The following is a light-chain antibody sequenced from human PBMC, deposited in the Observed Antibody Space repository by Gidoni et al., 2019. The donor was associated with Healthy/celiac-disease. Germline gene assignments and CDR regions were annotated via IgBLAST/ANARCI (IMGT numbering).Light chain of an antibody. CDR3: QQYTNWPPGT. CDR1: QSVSSN. CDR2: GAS. Sequence: EIVMTQPPATLSVSPGERATLSCRASQSVSSNLAWYQQKHGQAPRLLIYGASTRATGIPARFSGSGSGTKFTLTISSLQSEDFAVYYCQQYTNWPPGTFGQGTKLEIK. J-gene: IGKJ2*01. V-gene: IGKV3-15*01.